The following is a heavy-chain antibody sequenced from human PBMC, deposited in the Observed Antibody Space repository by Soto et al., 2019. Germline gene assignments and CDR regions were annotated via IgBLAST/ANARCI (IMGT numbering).Heavy chain of an antibody. CDR3: TSKDGGGGLGY. J-gene: IGHJ4*02. Sequence: EVKLLDSGGGLVQPGGSLRLSCAASGFSFSSYRMTSVRQAPGKGLEWVARISGHAFDTYYADSVKGRFTISRDNSDNSLSPQMNSLRDEDTARYYCTSKDGGGGLGYWGKGTLVSVSS. CDR2: ISGHAFDT. D-gene: IGHD2-2*01. V-gene: IGHV3-23*01. CDR1: GFSFSSYR.